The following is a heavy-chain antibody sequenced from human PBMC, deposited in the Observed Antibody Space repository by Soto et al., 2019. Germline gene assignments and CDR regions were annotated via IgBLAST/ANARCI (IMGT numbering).Heavy chain of an antibody. V-gene: IGHV3-21*01. CDR1: GFTFSSYS. CDR2: IRSSSSYI. CDR3: ARNSYNWNYAADY. D-gene: IGHD1-7*01. J-gene: IGHJ4*02. Sequence: GGSLRLSCAASGFTFSSYSMNWVRQAPGKGLEWVSSIRSSSSYIYYADSVKGRFTISRDNAKNSLYLQMNSLRAEDTAVYYCARNSYNWNYAADYWGQGTLVTVSS.